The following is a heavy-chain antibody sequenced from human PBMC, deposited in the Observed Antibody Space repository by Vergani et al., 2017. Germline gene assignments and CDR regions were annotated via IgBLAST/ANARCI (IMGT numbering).Heavy chain of an antibody. D-gene: IGHD5-18*01. Sequence: QVQLQESGPGLVKPSQTLSLTCTVSGGSISSGEYYWSWIRQPPGKGLEWIGYNYYSGSTYYNPSLKHRVTISVETSKNQFSLKRSAVTAADTAVYYCASGGYSYGYVVYWGQGTLVTVSS. CDR1: GGSISSGEYY. CDR3: ASGGYSYGYVVY. J-gene: IGHJ4*02. V-gene: IGHV4-30-4*08. CDR2: NYYSGST.